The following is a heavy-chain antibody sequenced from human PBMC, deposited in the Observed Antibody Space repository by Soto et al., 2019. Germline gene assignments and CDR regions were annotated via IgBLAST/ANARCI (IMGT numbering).Heavy chain of an antibody. CDR2: ISPYTGNT. V-gene: IGHV1-18*01. CDR1: GYIFVNYG. Sequence: QVQLVQSGDEVKKPGASVKVSCKASGYIFVNYGIAWVRQAPGQGLEWMGWISPYTGNTHSATKVQGRLTMTTDTSTSTAYMDLGSLTSDGTAVYYCVMLDNYVTPTPQDVWGQGTTVTVSS. CDR3: VMLDNYVTPTPQDV. J-gene: IGHJ6*02. D-gene: IGHD3-16*01.